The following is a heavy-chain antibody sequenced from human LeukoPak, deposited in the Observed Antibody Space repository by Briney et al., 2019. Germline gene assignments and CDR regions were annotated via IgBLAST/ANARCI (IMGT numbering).Heavy chain of an antibody. CDR3: AKVVRSGYDFDY. V-gene: IGHV3-30*02. D-gene: IGHD5-12*01. CDR1: GFTFSSYG. J-gene: IGHJ4*02. Sequence: GGSLRLSCAASGFTFSSYGMHWLRQAPGKGLEWVAFIRYDGSNKYYADSVKGRFTISRDNSKNTLYLQMNSLRAEDTAVYYCAKVVRSGYDFDYWGQGTLVTVSS. CDR2: IRYDGSNK.